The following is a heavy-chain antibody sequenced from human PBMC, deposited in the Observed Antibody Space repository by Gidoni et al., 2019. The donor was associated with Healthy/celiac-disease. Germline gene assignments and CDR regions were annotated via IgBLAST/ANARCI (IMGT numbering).Heavy chain of an antibody. CDR2: IYYSGST. D-gene: IGHD3-3*01. Sequence: QVQLQESGPGLVKPSETLSLTCTVSGGSISSYYWSWIRQPPGKGLEWIGYIYYSGSTNYNPSLKSRVTISVDTSKNQFSLKLSSVTAADTAVYYCAKLGVGFLDDYWGQGTLVTVSS. CDR1: GGSISSYY. CDR3: AKLGVGFLDDY. J-gene: IGHJ4*02. V-gene: IGHV4-59*01.